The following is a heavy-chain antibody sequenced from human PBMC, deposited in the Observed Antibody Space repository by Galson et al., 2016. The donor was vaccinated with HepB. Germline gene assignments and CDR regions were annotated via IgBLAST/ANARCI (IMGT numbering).Heavy chain of an antibody. D-gene: IGHD1-26*01. V-gene: IGHV3-15*07. CDR2: IKSKTNGGTI. Sequence: SLRLSCAASGFTFSKAWMHWVRQAPGKGLEWVGRIKSKTNGGTIDYAAPVKGRFIISRDDSKNTLYLQMNSLKTEDTAVYYCTTDRVDSENYYNAFHIWGQGTMVTVSS. CDR3: TTDRVDSENYYNAFHI. J-gene: IGHJ3*02. CDR1: GFTFSKAW.